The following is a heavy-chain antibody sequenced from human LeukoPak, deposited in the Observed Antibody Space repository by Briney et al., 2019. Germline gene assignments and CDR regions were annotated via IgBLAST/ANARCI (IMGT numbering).Heavy chain of an antibody. D-gene: IGHD3-10*01. V-gene: IGHV1-2*02. CDR2: INPNSGGT. J-gene: IGHJ4*02. CDR3: ARLLWFGELADY. Sequence: ASVKVSCKASGYTFTGYYIHWVRQAPGQGLEWMGWINPNSGGTDYAQNFQGRVTMTRDTSINTAYMELSRLRSDDTAVYYCARLLWFGELADYWGQGTLVTVSS. CDR1: GYTFTGYY.